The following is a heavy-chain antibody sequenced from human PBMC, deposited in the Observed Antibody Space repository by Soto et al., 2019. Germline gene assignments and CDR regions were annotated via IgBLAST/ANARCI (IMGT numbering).Heavy chain of an antibody. CDR2: IYYSGST. CDR3: ARDASGYYYYGMDV. J-gene: IGHJ6*02. D-gene: IGHD1-26*01. Sequence: PSETLSLTCTFSGGSISSYYSSWHRQPPGKGLEWIGSIYYSGSTSSNPSLKSRVTISVDTSKNQFSLKLSSVTAADTAVYYCARDASGYYYYGMDVWGQGTTVTVSS. CDR1: GGSISSYY. V-gene: IGHV4-59*01.